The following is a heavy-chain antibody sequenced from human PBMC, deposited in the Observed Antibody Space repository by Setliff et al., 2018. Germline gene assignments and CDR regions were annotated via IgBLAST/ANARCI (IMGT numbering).Heavy chain of an antibody. J-gene: IGHJ5*02. Sequence: PGESLKISCKGSGYSFTSYWIGWVRQMPGKGLEWMGILYPGDSDTRYSPSFQGQVTISADKSISTAYLQWSSLKASDTAMYYCARRPGQLVGGSWFDPWGQGTLVTVSS. CDR2: LYPGDSDT. V-gene: IGHV5-51*01. CDR3: ARRPGQLVGGSWFDP. D-gene: IGHD6-6*01. CDR1: GYSFTSYW.